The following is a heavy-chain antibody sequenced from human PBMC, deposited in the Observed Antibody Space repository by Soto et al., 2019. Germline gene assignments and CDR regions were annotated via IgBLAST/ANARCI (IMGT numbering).Heavy chain of an antibody. Sequence: ASVKVSCKASGYTFTSYDINWLRQATGKGLEWMGWMNPNSGNTGYAQKFQGRVTMTRNTSISTAYMELSSLRSEDTAVYYCARGYYYDSSGYCLDYWGQGTLVTVSS. CDR1: GYTFTSYD. D-gene: IGHD3-22*01. CDR3: ARGYYYDSSGYCLDY. CDR2: MNPNSGNT. J-gene: IGHJ4*02. V-gene: IGHV1-8*01.